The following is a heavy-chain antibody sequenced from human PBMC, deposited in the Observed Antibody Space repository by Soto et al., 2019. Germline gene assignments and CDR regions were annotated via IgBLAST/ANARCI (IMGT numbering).Heavy chain of an antibody. CDR1: GVTFKTSE. CDR3: ASSGGGASGTPYLDF. D-gene: IGHD1-1*01. J-gene: IGHJ4*02. V-gene: IGHV3-48*03. CDR2: IRASDNSI. Sequence: EVQVVESGGGLAQPGGSLRLSCAASGVTFKTSEVHWVRQAPGKGLEWLSFIRASDNSIYYADSVEGRFTISGDNAKNSVSLQMNSLTVEDTAIYYCASSGGGASGTPYLDFWGQGTLVTVSS.